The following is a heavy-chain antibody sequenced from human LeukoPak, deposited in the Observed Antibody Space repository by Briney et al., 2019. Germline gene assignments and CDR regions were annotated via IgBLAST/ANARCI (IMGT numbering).Heavy chain of an antibody. CDR3: AKSGGYGLIDY. CDR1: GASISGSGYY. V-gene: IGHV4-39*01. D-gene: IGHD1-26*01. Sequence: SETLSLTCAVSGASISGSGYYWGWIRQPPGKGLEWIGNIYYSGSTYYNASLQSRVTISIDMSKNEFSLRLNSVTAADTAMYYCAKSGGYGLIDYWGQGTLVTVSS. J-gene: IGHJ4*02. CDR2: IYYSGST.